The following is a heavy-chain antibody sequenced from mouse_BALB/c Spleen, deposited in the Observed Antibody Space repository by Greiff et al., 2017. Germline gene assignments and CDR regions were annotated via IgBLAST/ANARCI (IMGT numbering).Heavy chain of an antibody. CDR3: ARRSLIYGSSFDY. Sequence: EVQRVESGPSLVKPSQTLSLTCSVTGDSITSGYWNWIRKFPGNKLEYMGYISYSGSTYYNPSLKSRISITRDTSKNQYYLQLNSVTTEDTATYYCARRSLIYGSSFDYWGQGTTLTVSS. CDR1: GDSITSGY. D-gene: IGHD1-1*01. V-gene: IGHV3-8*02. J-gene: IGHJ2*01. CDR2: ISYSGST.